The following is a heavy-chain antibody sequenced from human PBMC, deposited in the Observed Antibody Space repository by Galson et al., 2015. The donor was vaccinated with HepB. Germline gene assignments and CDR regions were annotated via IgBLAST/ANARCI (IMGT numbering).Heavy chain of an antibody. D-gene: IGHD6-19*01. CDR2: ISGSGGST. V-gene: IGHV3-23*01. Sequence: SLRLSCAASGFTFSSYAMSWVRQAPGKGLEWVSVISGSGGSTYYADSVKGRFTISRDNSKNTLYLQMNSLRADDTAVYYCAKTRGFGSGFPFDPWGQGTLVTVSS. CDR3: AKTRGFGSGFPFDP. CDR1: GFTFSSYA. J-gene: IGHJ5*02.